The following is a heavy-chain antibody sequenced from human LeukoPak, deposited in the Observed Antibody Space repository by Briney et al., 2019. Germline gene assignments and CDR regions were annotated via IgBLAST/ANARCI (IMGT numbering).Heavy chain of an antibody. J-gene: IGHJ4*02. D-gene: IGHD3-16*01. CDR2: ISYDGSSK. Sequence: GGSLRLSCAASGFTFSSYAMHWVRQAPGKGLEWVAVISYDGSSKYYADSVKGRFTISRDNSKNTLYLQMNSLRAEDTAVYYCARDRSLGGRYFDYWGQGTLVTVSS. CDR1: GFTFSSYA. CDR3: ARDRSLGGRYFDY. V-gene: IGHV3-30-3*01.